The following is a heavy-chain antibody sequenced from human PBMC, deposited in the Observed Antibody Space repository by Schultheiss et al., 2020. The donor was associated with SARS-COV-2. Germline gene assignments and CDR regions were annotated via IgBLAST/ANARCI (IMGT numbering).Heavy chain of an antibody. CDR2: TYYRSKWYY. J-gene: IGHJ3*02. CDR1: GDSVSSNSAA. CDR3: ARVNYYDSSDAFDI. Sequence: SQTLSLTCAIAGDSVSSNSAAWTWIRQSPSRGLEWLGRTYYRSKWYYDYAESVKSRITINPDTSKNQFSLQLSSVTAADTAVYYCARVNYYDSSDAFDIWGQGTMVTVAS. V-gene: IGHV6-1*01. D-gene: IGHD3-22*01.